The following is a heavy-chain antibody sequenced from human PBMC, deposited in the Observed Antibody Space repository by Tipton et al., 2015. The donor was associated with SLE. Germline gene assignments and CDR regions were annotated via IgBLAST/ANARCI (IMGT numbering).Heavy chain of an antibody. V-gene: IGHV4-34*01. Sequence: LACAVYGGSFSGYYWSWIRQPPGKGLEWIGEINHSGSTHYNPSLKSRVTISLDTSKNQFSLKLSSVTAADTAVYFCARACGSGHQVAFDIWGQGTMVTVSS. CDR1: GGSFSGYY. J-gene: IGHJ3*02. CDR3: ARACGSGHQVAFDI. D-gene: IGHD2-15*01. CDR2: INHSGST.